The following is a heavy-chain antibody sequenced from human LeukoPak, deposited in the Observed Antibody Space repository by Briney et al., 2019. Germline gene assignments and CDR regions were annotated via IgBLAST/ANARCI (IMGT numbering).Heavy chain of an antibody. V-gene: IGHV3-48*03. Sequence: PGGSLRLSCAASGFTFSSYEMNWVRQAPGKGLEWVSYISSSGSTIYYADSVKGRFTISRDNSKNTLYLQMNSLRAEDTAVYYCAKDPNYYDSSGLTYYFDYWGQGTLVTVSS. D-gene: IGHD3-22*01. CDR1: GFTFSSYE. CDR3: AKDPNYYDSSGLTYYFDY. J-gene: IGHJ4*02. CDR2: ISSSGSTI.